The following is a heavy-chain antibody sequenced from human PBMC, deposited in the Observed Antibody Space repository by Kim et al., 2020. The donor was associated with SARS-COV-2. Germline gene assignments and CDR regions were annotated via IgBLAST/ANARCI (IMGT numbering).Heavy chain of an antibody. D-gene: IGHD3-22*01. CDR1: GFTFSSYA. V-gene: IGHV3-23*01. CDR2: ISGSGGST. J-gene: IGHJ3*02. CDR3: AKDHPYDSKSYAFVI. Sequence: GGSLRLSCAASGFTFSSYAMSWVRQAPGKGLEWVTVISGSGGSTYYADSVKGRFTISRDNSKNTLYLQMNSLRAEDTAVYYCAKDHPYDSKSYAFVIWGQETMITVSS.